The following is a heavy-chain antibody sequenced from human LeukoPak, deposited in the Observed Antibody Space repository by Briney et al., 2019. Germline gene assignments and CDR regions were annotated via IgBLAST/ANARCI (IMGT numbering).Heavy chain of an antibody. CDR3: ARAGLVTDFWSGTPKRPNWFDP. CDR2: ISSSGSTI. D-gene: IGHD3-3*01. V-gene: IGHV3-11*01. J-gene: IGHJ5*02. Sequence: PGGSLRLSCAASGFTFSDYYMSWIRQAPGKGLEWVSYISSSGSTIYYADSVKGRSTISRDNAKNSLYLQMNSLRAEDTAVYYCARAGLVTDFWSGTPKRPNWFDPWGQGTLVTVPS. CDR1: GFTFSDYY.